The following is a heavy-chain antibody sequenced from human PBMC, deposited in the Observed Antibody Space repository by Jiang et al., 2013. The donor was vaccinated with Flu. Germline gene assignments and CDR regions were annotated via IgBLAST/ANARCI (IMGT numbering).Heavy chain of an antibody. CDR3: ARELLGGKWLRSENFDY. CDR1: GDSVSSNSAA. Sequence: QTLSLTCAISGDSVSSNSAAWNWIRQSPSRGLEWLGRTYYRSKWYNDYAVSVKSRITINPDTSKNQFSLQLNSVAPEDTAVYYCARELLGGKWLRSENFDYWGQGTLVTVSS. V-gene: IGHV6-1*01. D-gene: IGHD5-12*01. J-gene: IGHJ4*02. CDR2: TYYRSKWYN.